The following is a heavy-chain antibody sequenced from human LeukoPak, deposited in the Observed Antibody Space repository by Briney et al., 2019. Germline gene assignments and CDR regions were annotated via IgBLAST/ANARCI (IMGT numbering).Heavy chain of an antibody. CDR2: ISDSGIT. D-gene: IGHD6-19*01. J-gene: IGHJ4*02. CDR1: GFTFISYA. CDR3: ARSSMAVAGTLDY. V-gene: IGHV3-23*01. Sequence: GGSLRLSCAASGFTFISYAMSWVRQAPGRVLEWVSAISDSGITYYADSVKGRFTVSRDNSKNTVYLEMNSLRAEDTAVYYCARSSMAVAGTLDYWGQGTLVTVSS.